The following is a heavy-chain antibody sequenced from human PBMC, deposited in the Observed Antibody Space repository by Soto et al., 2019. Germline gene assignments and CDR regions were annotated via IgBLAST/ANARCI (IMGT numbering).Heavy chain of an antibody. CDR2: IIPIFGTA. J-gene: IGHJ5*02. Sequence: SVKVSCKASGGTFSSYAISWVRQAPGQGLEWMRGIIPIFGTANYAQKFQGRVRITADESTRTAYMELSSLRSENTAVYYCAGDTATAINWFDPCGQRPLVTVSS. CDR1: GGTFSSYA. V-gene: IGHV1-69*13. CDR3: AGDTATAINWFDP. D-gene: IGHD5-18*01.